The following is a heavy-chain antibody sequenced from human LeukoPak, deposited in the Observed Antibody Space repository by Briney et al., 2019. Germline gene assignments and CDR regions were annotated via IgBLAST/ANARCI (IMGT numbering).Heavy chain of an antibody. J-gene: IGHJ5*02. CDR3: ARGVSQAGFYDFWSGYRNNWFDP. CDR1: GYTFTGYY. Sequence: ASVKVSCKASGYTFTGYYMHWVRQAPGQGLEWMGWINPNSGGTNYAQKFQGRVTMTRNTSISTAYMELSRLRSDDTAVYYCARGVSQAGFYDFWSGYRNNWFDPWGQGTLVTVSS. V-gene: IGHV1-2*02. CDR2: INPNSGGT. D-gene: IGHD3-3*01.